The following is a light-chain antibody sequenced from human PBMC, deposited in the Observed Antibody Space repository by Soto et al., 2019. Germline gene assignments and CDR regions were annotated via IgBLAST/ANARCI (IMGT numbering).Light chain of an antibody. Sequence: DTQMTQSPSTLSASVGDRVTITCRASQSISSWLAWYQQKPGKAPKLLIYKASTLESGVPSRFSGSGSGTEFTLTISSLQSDDSATYYCQQYNSYSWTFGQGTKVEI. CDR2: KAS. J-gene: IGKJ1*01. V-gene: IGKV1-5*03. CDR1: QSISSW. CDR3: QQYNSYSWT.